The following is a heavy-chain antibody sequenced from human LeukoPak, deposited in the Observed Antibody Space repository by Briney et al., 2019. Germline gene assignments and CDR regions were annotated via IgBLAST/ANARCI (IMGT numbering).Heavy chain of an antibody. V-gene: IGHV3-11*01. Sequence: GGSLRLSCAASGFTFSDYYMNWVRQAPGKGLEWVSYINSSGSTIYYTDCVKGRFTISRANAKTSLYLQMKSLRSEDTAVYYCARDRNVVAAAGHYYFDYWGQGTLVTVSS. CDR3: ARDRNVVAAAGHYYFDY. J-gene: IGHJ4*02. CDR2: INSSGSTI. D-gene: IGHD6-13*01. CDR1: GFTFSDYY.